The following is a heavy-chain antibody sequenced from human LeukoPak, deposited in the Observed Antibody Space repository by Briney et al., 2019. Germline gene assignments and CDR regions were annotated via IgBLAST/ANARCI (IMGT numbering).Heavy chain of an antibody. J-gene: IGHJ4*02. D-gene: IGHD3-3*01. V-gene: IGHV1-18*01. CDR2: ISAYNGNT. Sequence: GASVKVSCKASGYTFTSYGISWVRQAPGQGLEWMGWISAYNGNTNYAQKLQGRVTMTTDTSTSTAYMELRSLRSDDTAVYYCARESGYDFWSGYELYYFDYWGQGTLVTVSS. CDR3: ARESGYDFWSGYELYYFDY. CDR1: GYTFTSYG.